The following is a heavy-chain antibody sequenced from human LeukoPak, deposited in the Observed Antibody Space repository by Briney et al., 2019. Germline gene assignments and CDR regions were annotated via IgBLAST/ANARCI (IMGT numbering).Heavy chain of an antibody. CDR2: INAGNGNT. D-gene: IGHD1-26*01. J-gene: IGHJ3*02. V-gene: IGHV1-3*01. CDR1: GYTFTSYA. Sequence: GASVRVSCKAPGYTFTSYAMHWVRQAPGQRLEWMGWINAGNGNTKYSQKFQGRVTITRDTSASTAYMELSSLRSEDTAVYYCARAGSVKAFDIWGQGTMVTVSS. CDR3: ARAGSVKAFDI.